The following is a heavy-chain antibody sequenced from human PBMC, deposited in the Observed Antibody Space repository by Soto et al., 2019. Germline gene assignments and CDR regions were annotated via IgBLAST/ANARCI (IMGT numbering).Heavy chain of an antibody. Sequence: SETLSLTCTVSGGSMSSDLYVWTWIRQRPEKGLEWIGHISYRGSTHYNASLQSRLAISKDPSKNQFSLKLTSLTATDTAVYFCARAPHEATFTGFDSWGQGIQVTVSS. CDR1: GGSMSSDLYV. J-gene: IGHJ4*02. V-gene: IGHV4-31*03. D-gene: IGHD2-8*02. CDR3: ARAPHEATFTGFDS. CDR2: ISYRGST.